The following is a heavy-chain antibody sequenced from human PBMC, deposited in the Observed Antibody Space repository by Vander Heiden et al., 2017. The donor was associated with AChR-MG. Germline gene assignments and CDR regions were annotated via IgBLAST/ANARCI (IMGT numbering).Heavy chain of an antibody. Sequence: VPLQQWGAGLLKPSATLSLPCGVSGGSFSSHYWTWLRQTPGKGLEWIGEINHTGSTNRNPSLESRGTLSIDTSKKQFSLKLSSVTAADTAVYFCARRGYYDGTSYYYYWGQGTLVTVSS. J-gene: IGHJ4*02. CDR3: ARRGYYDGTSYYYY. D-gene: IGHD3-22*01. CDR2: INHTGST. CDR1: GGSFSSHY. V-gene: IGHV4-34*04.